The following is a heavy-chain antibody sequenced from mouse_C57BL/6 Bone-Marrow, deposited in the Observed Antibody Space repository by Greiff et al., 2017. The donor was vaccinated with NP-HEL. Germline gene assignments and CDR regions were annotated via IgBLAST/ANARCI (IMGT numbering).Heavy chain of an antibody. CDR2: ISYDGSN. CDR1: GYSIISGYY. Sequence: EVKLVESGPGLVKPSQSLSLTCSVTGYSIISGYYWNWIRQFPGNKLEWMAYISYDGSNNYNPSLKNRISITRDISKNQFFLKLTSVTTEDTGTYYCAREGGYYGSPFAYWGQGTLVTVSA. D-gene: IGHD1-1*01. V-gene: IGHV3-6*01. CDR3: AREGGYYGSPFAY. J-gene: IGHJ3*01.